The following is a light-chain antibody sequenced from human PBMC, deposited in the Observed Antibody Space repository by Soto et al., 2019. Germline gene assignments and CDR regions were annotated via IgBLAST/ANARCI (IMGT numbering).Light chain of an antibody. CDR2: WAS. Sequence: DIVMTQSPDSLAVSLGERATINCKSSQSVLYTSNNKNYLAWYQQKPGQPPKLLIYWASTRESGVPDRFSGSGSGTDFTLTINSLQAEDVAVYYCQQYYNIRTFGQGTKV. V-gene: IGKV4-1*01. CDR3: QQYYNIRT. CDR1: QSVLYTSNNKNY. J-gene: IGKJ1*01.